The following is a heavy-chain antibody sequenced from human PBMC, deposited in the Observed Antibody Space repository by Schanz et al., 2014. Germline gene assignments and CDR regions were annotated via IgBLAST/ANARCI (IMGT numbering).Heavy chain of an antibody. CDR3: ARDRQQLVGRIGYYYGMDV. CDR2: IWHDGRIK. CDR1: GFSFSSYG. Sequence: QVQLVESGGGVAQPGGSLRLSCAASGFSFSSYGMHWVRQAPGKGLEWVAFIWHDGRIKYYADSVKGRFTISRDNAKNSLYLQINSLRAEDTAVYYCARDRQQLVGRIGYYYGMDVWGQGTTVTVSS. J-gene: IGHJ6*02. D-gene: IGHD6-13*01. V-gene: IGHV3-33*01.